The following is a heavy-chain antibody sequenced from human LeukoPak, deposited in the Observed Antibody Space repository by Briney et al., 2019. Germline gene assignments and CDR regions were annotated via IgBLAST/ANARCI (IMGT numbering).Heavy chain of an antibody. J-gene: IGHJ4*02. D-gene: IGHD3-10*01. CDR2: IYHSGST. CDR3: ARGGEYYYGSGSYIPHDY. CDR1: GYSISSGYY. V-gene: IGHV4-38-2*02. Sequence: NASETLSLTCTVSGYSISSGYYWGWIRQPPGKGLEWIGSIYHSGSTYYNPSLKSRVTISVDTSKNQFSLKLSSVAAADTAVYYCARGGEYYYGSGSYIPHDYWGQGTLVTVSS.